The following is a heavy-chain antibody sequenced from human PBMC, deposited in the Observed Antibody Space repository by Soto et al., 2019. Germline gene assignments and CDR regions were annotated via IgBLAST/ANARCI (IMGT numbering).Heavy chain of an antibody. Sequence: SETLSLTCTVSGGSISSYYWSWIRQPPGKGLEWIGYIYYSGSTNYNPSLKSRVTISVDTSKNQFSLKLSSVTAADTAVYYCARVKACSSTSCLHTTPYYYYYYMDVWGKGTTVTVSS. D-gene: IGHD2-2*01. V-gene: IGHV4-59*01. CDR3: ARVKACSSTSCLHTTPYYYYYYMDV. J-gene: IGHJ6*03. CDR1: GGSISSYY. CDR2: IYYSGST.